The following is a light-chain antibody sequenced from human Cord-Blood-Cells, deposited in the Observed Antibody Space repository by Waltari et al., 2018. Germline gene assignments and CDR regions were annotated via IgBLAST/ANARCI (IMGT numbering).Light chain of an antibody. V-gene: IGKV1-39*01. J-gene: IGKJ4*01. Sequence: DIQMTQSPSSLSASVGDRVTITCRASQSISSYLNWYQQKPGKAPKLLIYAASSLKSGVPSRFSGSGSGTEFTLTISSLQPEDFATYYCQQSYSTPPITFGGGTKVEIK. CDR3: QQSYSTPPIT. CDR1: QSISSY. CDR2: AAS.